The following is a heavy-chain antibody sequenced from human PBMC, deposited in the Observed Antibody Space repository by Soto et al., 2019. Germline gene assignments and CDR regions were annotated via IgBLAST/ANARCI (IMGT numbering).Heavy chain of an antibody. V-gene: IGHV4-39*01. J-gene: IGHJ3*02. CDR3: ARHVLIVVALGAFDI. CDR2: IYYSGST. CDR1: GGSISSSSYY. Sequence: SETLSLTCTVSGGSISSSSYYWGWIRQPPGKGLEWIGSIYYSGSTYYNPSLKSRVTISVDTSKNQFSLKLSSVTAADTAVYYCARHVLIVVALGAFDIWGQGTMXTVSS. D-gene: IGHD3-22*01.